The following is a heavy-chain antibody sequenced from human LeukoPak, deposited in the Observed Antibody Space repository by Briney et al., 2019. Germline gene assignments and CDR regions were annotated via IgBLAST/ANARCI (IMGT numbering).Heavy chain of an antibody. CDR3: AKAVSSGWDYYYMDV. CDR1: GFTLSSYG. CDR2: IIGSGGST. Sequence: GGSLRPSCAASGFTLSSYGISWVRPAPGEGLEWVSAIIGSGGSTYYADSVKGRFTISRDNSKNTLYLQMNSLRAEDTAVYYCAKAVSSGWDYYYMDVWGKGTTVTISS. J-gene: IGHJ6*03. V-gene: IGHV3-23*01. D-gene: IGHD6-19*01.